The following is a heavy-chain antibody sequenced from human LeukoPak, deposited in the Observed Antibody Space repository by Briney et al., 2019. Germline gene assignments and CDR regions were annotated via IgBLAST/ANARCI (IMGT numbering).Heavy chain of an antibody. CDR3: AREVRDWNYYYGMDV. V-gene: IGHV4-30-2*01. D-gene: IGHD2-21*02. Sequence: PSETLSLTCAVSGGSISSGGYSWSWIRQPPGKGLEWIGYIYHSGSTYYNPSLKSRVTISVDRSKNQFSLKLSSVTAADTAVYYCAREVRDWNYYYGMDVWGQGTTVTVSS. CDR1: GGSISSGGYS. CDR2: IYHSGST. J-gene: IGHJ6*02.